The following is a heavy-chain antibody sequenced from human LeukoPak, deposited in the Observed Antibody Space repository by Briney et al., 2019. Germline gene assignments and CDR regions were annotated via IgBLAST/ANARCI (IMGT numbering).Heavy chain of an antibody. CDR3: AKDSLRTVPKASFDS. CDR2: IIGGGST. D-gene: IGHD2-2*01. Sequence: GGSLRLSCAASGFPFSSHGMSWVRQAPGKGLEWVSGIIGGGSTYYADSVKGRFTISRDNSKNTLFLQMNSLRAEDRAVYYCAKDSLRTVPKASFDSWGQGTLVTVSS. V-gene: IGHV3-23*01. J-gene: IGHJ4*02. CDR1: GFPFSSHG.